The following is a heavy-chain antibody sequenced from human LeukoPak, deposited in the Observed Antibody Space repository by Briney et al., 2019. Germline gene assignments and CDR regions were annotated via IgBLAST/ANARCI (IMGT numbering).Heavy chain of an antibody. J-gene: IGHJ3*02. CDR2: IYYSGST. CDR3: ASHTKDSSGYLGGAFDI. Sequence: PSETLSLTCTVSGGSISSSSYYWGWIRQPPGKGLEWIGSIYYSGSTYYNPSLKSRVTISVDTSKNQFSLKLSSVTAADTAVYYCASHTKDSSGYLGGAFDIWGQGTMVTVSS. CDR1: GGSISSSSYY. D-gene: IGHD3-22*01. V-gene: IGHV4-39*01.